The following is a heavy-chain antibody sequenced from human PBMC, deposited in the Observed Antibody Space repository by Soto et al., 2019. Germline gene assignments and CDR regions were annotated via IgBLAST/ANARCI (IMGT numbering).Heavy chain of an antibody. J-gene: IGHJ4*02. Sequence: GGSLRLSCAASGFTFSSYGMHWVRQAPGKGLEWVAVIWYDGSNKYYADSVKGRFTISRDNSKNTLYLQMNSLRAEDTAVYYCARDRPMGGFYFDYWGQGTLVTVSS. CDR3: ARDRPMGGFYFDY. V-gene: IGHV3-33*01. CDR1: GFTFSSYG. D-gene: IGHD2-8*01. CDR2: IWYDGSNK.